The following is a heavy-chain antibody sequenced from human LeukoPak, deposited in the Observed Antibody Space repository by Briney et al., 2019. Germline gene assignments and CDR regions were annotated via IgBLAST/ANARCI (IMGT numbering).Heavy chain of an antibody. Sequence: SETLSLTCTVSGGSINSYYWSWIRQPAGKGLEWIGRIHTSGSTNSNPSLKSRVTMSVDTSKNQFSLRLSSVTAADTAVYYCATWSGDYSFDFWGQGTLVTVPS. CDR3: ATWSGDYSFDF. D-gene: IGHD3-3*01. V-gene: IGHV4-4*07. CDR1: GGSINSYY. J-gene: IGHJ4*02. CDR2: IHTSGST.